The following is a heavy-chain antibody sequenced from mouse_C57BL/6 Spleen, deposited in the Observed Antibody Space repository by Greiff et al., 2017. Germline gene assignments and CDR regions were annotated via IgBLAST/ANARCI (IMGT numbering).Heavy chain of an antibody. CDR3: ASYYDYDRGAWFAY. D-gene: IGHD2-4*01. J-gene: IGHJ3*01. Sequence: QVQLQQPGAELVRPGTSVKLSCKASGYTFTSYWMHWVKQRPGQGLEWIGVIDPSDSYTNYNQKFKGKATLTVDTSSSTAYMQLSSLTSEDSAVYYCASYYDYDRGAWFAYWGQGTLVTVSA. CDR2: IDPSDSYT. CDR1: GYTFTSYW. V-gene: IGHV1-59*01.